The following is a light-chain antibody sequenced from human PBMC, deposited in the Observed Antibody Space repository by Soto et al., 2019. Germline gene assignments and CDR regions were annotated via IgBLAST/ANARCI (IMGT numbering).Light chain of an antibody. CDR1: QSVSSN. Sequence: EIVMTQSPATLSVSPGERATLSCRASQSVSSNLAWYQQKPGQAPRLLIYGASTRATGIPARFSGSGSVTQFTLTISSLQSEDFAVYYCQQYNNWPPRGTFGQGTKVDIK. CDR3: QQYNNWPPRGT. V-gene: IGKV3-15*01. J-gene: IGKJ1*01. CDR2: GAS.